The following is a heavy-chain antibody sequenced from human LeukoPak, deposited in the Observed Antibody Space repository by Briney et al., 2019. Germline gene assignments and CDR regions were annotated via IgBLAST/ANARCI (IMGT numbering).Heavy chain of an antibody. V-gene: IGHV4-4*07. CDR3: ARIPAGWTMRATVP. J-gene: IGHJ1*01. D-gene: IGHD1-26*01. Sequence: SETLSLTCTVSGGSISSYYWSWIRQPAGKGLEWIGRIYTSGSTNYNPSLKSRVTMSVDTSKDQFSLKLSSVTAADTAVYYCARIPAGWTMRATVPWGQGTLVTVSS. CDR1: GGSISSYY. CDR2: IYTSGST.